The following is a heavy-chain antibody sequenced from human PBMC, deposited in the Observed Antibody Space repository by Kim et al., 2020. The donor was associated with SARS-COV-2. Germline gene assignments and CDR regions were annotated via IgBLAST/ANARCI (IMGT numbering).Heavy chain of an antibody. Sequence: ASVKVSCKASGYSFTSYYMHWLREAPGQGLEWIGIINPSGGVTTYAQKFQGRVTMTRDTSTSTVYMELSNLRSEDTAVYYCARGRFGAIYYFDPWGQGTLVTVSS. J-gene: IGHJ4*02. V-gene: IGHV1-46*01. CDR2: INPSGGVT. CDR3: ARGRFGAIYYFDP. D-gene: IGHD3-10*01. CDR1: GYSFTSYY.